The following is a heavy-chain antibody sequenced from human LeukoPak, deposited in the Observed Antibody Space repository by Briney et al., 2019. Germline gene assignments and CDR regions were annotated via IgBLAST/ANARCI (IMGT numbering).Heavy chain of an antibody. CDR3: ARGLGIVDYYYYMDV. CDR2: MNPNSGNT. Sequence: GASVKVSCKASGYTFTDYYIHWVRQAPGQGLEWMAWMNPNSGNTGYAQKFQGRVTITRNTSISTAYMELSSLRSEDTAVYYCARGLGIVDYYYYMDVWGKGTTVTVSS. CDR1: GYTFTDYY. J-gene: IGHJ6*03. V-gene: IGHV1-8*03. D-gene: IGHD2-15*01.